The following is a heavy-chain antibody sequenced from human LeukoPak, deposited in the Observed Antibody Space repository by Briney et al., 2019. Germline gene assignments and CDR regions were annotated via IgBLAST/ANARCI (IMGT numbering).Heavy chain of an antibody. J-gene: IGHJ6*03. Sequence: GGSLRLSCAASGFTFSSYSMNWVRQAPGKGLEWVSSISSSSSYIYYADSVKGRFTISRDNAKNSLYLQMNSLRAEDTAVYYCARVVGRRGYYMDVWGKGTTVTVSS. D-gene: IGHD1-26*01. V-gene: IGHV3-21*01. CDR2: ISSSSSYI. CDR3: ARVVGRRGYYMDV. CDR1: GFTFSSYS.